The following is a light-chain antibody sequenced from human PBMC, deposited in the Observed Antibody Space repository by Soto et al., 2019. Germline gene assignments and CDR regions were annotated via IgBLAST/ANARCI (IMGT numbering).Light chain of an antibody. CDR1: SGDVGGYNY. Sequence: QSVLTQPASVSGSPGQSITISCTGTSGDVGGYNYVSWYQQHPGKAPKLMIYEVSNRPSGVSNRFSGSKSGNTASLTISGLQAEDEADYYCESWDDTLKGHVFGGGTKLTVL. V-gene: IGLV2-14*01. CDR3: ESWDDTLKGHV. CDR2: EVS. J-gene: IGLJ3*02.